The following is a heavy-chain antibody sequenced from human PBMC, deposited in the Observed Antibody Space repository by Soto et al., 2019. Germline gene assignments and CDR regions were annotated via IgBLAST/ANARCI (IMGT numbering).Heavy chain of an antibody. CDR1: GFTFEHYA. J-gene: IGHJ4*02. V-gene: IGHV3-23*01. CDR3: AKELWGWGFYIFGVYISFDH. Sequence: EVQLSQSGGGLVQPGGSLRLSCEVSGFTFEHYAMNWVRRAPGKRLEWGSSISNIGGPTYYADSVKGRFTISRDMSKKTVHLRMNNLRADDTGVDLCAKELWGWGFYIFGVYISFDHWGQGTPVTVSS. CDR2: ISNIGGPT. D-gene: IGHD3-3*01.